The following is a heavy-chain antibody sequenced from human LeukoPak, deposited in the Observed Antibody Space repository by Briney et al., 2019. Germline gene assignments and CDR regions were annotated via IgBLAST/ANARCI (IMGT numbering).Heavy chain of an antibody. J-gene: IGHJ4*02. Sequence: PGGSLRLSCAASGFTFYNSGMGWVRQAPGKGLEWVSAISGSGGTTYYADSVKGRFTISRDDSKNTLYLQMNSLRAEDTAVYYCAIKQWELKYWGQGTLVTVSS. CDR3: AIKQWELKY. V-gene: IGHV3-23*01. CDR1: GFTFYNSG. D-gene: IGHD1-26*01. CDR2: ISGSGGTT.